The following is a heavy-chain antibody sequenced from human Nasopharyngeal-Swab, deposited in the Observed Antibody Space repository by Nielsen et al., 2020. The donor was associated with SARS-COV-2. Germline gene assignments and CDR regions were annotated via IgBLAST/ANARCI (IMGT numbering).Heavy chain of an antibody. CDR3: TTDYYFDY. CDR2: IGDKAHNYAT. J-gene: IGHJ4*02. Sequence: VRQMPRKGLEWVGRIGDKAHNYATTYAASVKGRFTISRDDSKNTAFLQMDSLKTEDTALYYCTTDYYFDYWGQGTLVTVSS. V-gene: IGHV3-73*01.